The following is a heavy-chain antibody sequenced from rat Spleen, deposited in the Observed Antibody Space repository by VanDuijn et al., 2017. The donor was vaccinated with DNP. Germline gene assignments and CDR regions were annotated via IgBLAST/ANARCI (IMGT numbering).Heavy chain of an antibody. CDR2: VTSSGGST. Sequence: EVQLVESGGGLVQPGRSLKLSCVASGFTFNSYWMAWIRQVPGKGLEWVASVTSSGGSTYYPDSVKGRFTISRANAKSTLYLQMDSLRSEDTATYYCARQDAYYFDYWGQGVMVTVSS. CDR1: GFTFNSYW. J-gene: IGHJ2*01. CDR3: ARQDAYYFDY. V-gene: IGHV5-31*01.